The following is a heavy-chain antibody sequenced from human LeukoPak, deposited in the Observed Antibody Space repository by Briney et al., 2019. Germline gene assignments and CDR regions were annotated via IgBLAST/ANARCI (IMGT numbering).Heavy chain of an antibody. J-gene: IGHJ4*02. CDR2: IYSGGST. CDR3: ARDLGYSEAGLNC. D-gene: IGHD6-19*01. CDR1: GFTVSSNY. V-gene: IGHV3-66*01. Sequence: GGSLRLSCAASGFTVSSNYMCWVRQAPGKGLEWVSVIYSGGSTYYADSVKGRFTISRDNSKNTLYLQMNSLRAEDTAVYYCARDLGYSEAGLNCWGQGTLVTVSS.